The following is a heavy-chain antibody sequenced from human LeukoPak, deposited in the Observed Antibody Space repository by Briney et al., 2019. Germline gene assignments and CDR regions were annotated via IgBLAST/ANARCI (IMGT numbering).Heavy chain of an antibody. CDR2: INPNSGGT. CDR3: AREDSGSYGTSFDY. D-gene: IGHD1-26*01. J-gene: IGHJ4*02. Sequence: ASVKVSCKASGYTFTGYYIHWVRQAPGQGLEWMGWINPNSGGTNYAQKFQGRVTMTRDTSISTAYMELSRLRSDDTAVYYCAREDSGSYGTSFDYWGQGTLVTVSS. V-gene: IGHV1-2*02. CDR1: GYTFTGYY.